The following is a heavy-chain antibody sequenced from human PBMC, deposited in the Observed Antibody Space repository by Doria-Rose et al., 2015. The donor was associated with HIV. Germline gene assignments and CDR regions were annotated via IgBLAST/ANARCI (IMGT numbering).Heavy chain of an antibody. D-gene: IGHD3-3*01. J-gene: IGHJ4*02. CDR1: GASVSSRGYY. CDR2: TYYTGTS. V-gene: IGHV4-31*03. Sequence: VQLQESGPGLVKPPETLSLTCSVSGASVSSRGYYWNWIRQVPGKGLESLGYTYYTGTSDYSPSLKSRLNMAVDTSKNQFSLKLSFVTVADTAVYYCARMGSYRELDYWGQGTLVNVS. CDR3: ARMGSYRELDY.